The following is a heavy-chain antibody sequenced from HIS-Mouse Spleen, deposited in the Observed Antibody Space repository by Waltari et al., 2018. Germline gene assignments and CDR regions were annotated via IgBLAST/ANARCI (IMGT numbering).Heavy chain of an antibody. V-gene: IGHV3-30*18. J-gene: IGHJ4*02. CDR2: ISDDGSNK. CDR3: AKDKHHAFDY. Sequence: QVQLVESGGGVVQPGRSLRLSCAASGFTFSSYGMHWVRQAPGKVLGWVAVISDDGSNKYYADAVKGRFTSSRDNSKNTLYLQMNSLRAEDTAVYYCAKDKHHAFDYWGQGTLVTVSS. CDR1: GFTFSSYG.